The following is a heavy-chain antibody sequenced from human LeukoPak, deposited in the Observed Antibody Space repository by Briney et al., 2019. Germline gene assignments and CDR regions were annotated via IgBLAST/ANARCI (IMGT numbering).Heavy chain of an antibody. CDR2: INAGNGNT. Sequence: ASVKVSCKASGYTFTSCAMHWVRQAPGQRLEWMGWINAGNGNTKYSQKFQGRVTITRDTSASTAYMELSSLRSEDTAVYYCARDKSSSWYYYYYYGMDVWGQGTTVTVSS. CDR1: GYTFTSCA. V-gene: IGHV1-3*01. D-gene: IGHD6-13*01. CDR3: ARDKSSSWYYYYYYGMDV. J-gene: IGHJ6*02.